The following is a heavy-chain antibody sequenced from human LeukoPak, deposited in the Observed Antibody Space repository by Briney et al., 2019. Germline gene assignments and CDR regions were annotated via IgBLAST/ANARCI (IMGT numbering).Heavy chain of an antibody. Sequence: GSLRLSCAASGFTVSNKYMTWVRQAPGKELEWVSLIYSDGRTYYADSVKGRCTISRDNSKNTLYLQMNSLRVEDTAVYYCARGLFLSGYLDAFDIWGQGTVVTVSS. V-gene: IGHV3-53*01. CDR2: IYSDGRT. CDR1: GFTVSNKY. D-gene: IGHD3-22*01. J-gene: IGHJ3*02. CDR3: ARGLFLSGYLDAFDI.